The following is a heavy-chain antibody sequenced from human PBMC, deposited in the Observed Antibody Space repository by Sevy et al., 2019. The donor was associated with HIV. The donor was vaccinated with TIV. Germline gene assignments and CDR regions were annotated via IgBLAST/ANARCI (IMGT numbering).Heavy chain of an antibody. CDR3: ASPLDYYDSPSAY. J-gene: IGHJ4*02. CDR1: GFTFSSYG. D-gene: IGHD3-22*01. V-gene: IGHV3-30*03. CDR2: ISYDGSNK. Sequence: GGSLRLSCAASGFTFSSYGMHWVRQAPGKGLEWVAVISYDGSNKYYADSVKGRFTISRDNAKNSLYLQMNSLRAEDTAVYYCASPLDYYDSPSAYWGQGTLVTVSS.